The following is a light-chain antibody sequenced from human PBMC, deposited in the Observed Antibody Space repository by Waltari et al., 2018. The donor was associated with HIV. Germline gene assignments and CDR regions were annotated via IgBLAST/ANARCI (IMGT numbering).Light chain of an antibody. Sequence: EIVMTQSPDTLSVSPGERATLSCRASQSVTTNLALYQQKPGQAPRLLFYGSSTSATGLPDRFSGSGSGTEFTLTISSLQSEDSAVYYCQQYNHWPWTFGQGTTVEIK. CDR2: GSS. CDR3: QQYNHWPWT. V-gene: IGKV3-15*01. CDR1: QSVTTN. J-gene: IGKJ1*01.